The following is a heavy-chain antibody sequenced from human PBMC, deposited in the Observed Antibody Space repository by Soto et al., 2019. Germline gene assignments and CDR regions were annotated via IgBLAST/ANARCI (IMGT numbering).Heavy chain of an antibody. CDR3: ARERGDIVATIDY. CDR2: IYYSGST. CDR1: GGSISSGGYY. Sequence: QVQLQESGPGLVKPSQTLSLTCTVSGGSISSGGYYWSWIRQHPGKGLEWIGYIYYSGSTYYNPSLKSRVTIAVDTSKNQFSLNLSSVTAVDTAVYYCARERGDIVATIDYWGQGTLVTVSS. J-gene: IGHJ4*02. D-gene: IGHD5-12*01. V-gene: IGHV4-31*03.